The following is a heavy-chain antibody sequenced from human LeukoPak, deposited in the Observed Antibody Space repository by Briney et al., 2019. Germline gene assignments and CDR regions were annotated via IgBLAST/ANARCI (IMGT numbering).Heavy chain of an antibody. Sequence: QAGGSLRLSCAASGFTFSSYEMNWVRQAPGKGLEWVSYISSSGSTIYYADSVKGRFTISRDNAKNSLYLQMNSLRAEDTAVYYCARGLKCFGPEGAFDIWGQGTMVTVSS. CDR1: GFTFSSYE. CDR2: ISSSGSTI. J-gene: IGHJ3*02. CDR3: ARGLKCFGPEGAFDI. V-gene: IGHV3-48*03. D-gene: IGHD3-10*01.